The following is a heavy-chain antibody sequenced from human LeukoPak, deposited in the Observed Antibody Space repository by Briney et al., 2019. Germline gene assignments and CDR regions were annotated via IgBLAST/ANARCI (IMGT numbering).Heavy chain of an antibody. V-gene: IGHV3-33*08. CDR1: GFTFRNYV. CDR3: ARAPLYDSSGPWDY. J-gene: IGHJ4*02. CDR2: IWYDGSNK. D-gene: IGHD3-22*01. Sequence: GGSLRLSCAASGFTFRNYVIHWVRQAPGKGLEWVAVIWYDGSNKYYADSVKGRFTISRDNSKNTLYLQMNSLRAEDTAVYYCARAPLYDSSGPWDYWGQGTLVTVSS.